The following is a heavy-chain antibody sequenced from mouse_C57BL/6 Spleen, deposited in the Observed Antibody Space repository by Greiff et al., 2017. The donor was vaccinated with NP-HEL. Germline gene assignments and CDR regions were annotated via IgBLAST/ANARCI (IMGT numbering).Heavy chain of an antibody. Sequence: VMLVESGAELARPGASVKMSCTASGYTFTSYTMHWVKQRPGQGLEWIGYINPSGGYTKYTQKFKDKATLTADKSSSTAYMQLSSLTSEDSAVYCCARDGGLEAWFAYWGQGTLVTVSA. D-gene: IGHD2-3*01. CDR2: INPSGGYT. J-gene: IGHJ3*01. CDR3: ARDGGLEAWFAY. CDR1: GYTFTSYT. V-gene: IGHV1-4*01.